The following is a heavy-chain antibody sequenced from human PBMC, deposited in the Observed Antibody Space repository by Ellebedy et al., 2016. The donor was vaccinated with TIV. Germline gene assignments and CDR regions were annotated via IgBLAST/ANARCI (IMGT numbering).Heavy chain of an antibody. CDR2: IWYDGSNK. CDR1: GFTFSSYG. D-gene: IGHD4-17*01. CDR3: ARYGDYVWDLKTDY. Sequence: GESLKISXAASGFTFSSYGMHWVRQAPGKGLEWVAVIWYDGSNKYYADSVKGRFTISRDNSKNTLYLHMTSLRAEDTAVYYCARYGDYVWDLKTDYWGQGTLVTVSS. J-gene: IGHJ4*02. V-gene: IGHV3-33*01.